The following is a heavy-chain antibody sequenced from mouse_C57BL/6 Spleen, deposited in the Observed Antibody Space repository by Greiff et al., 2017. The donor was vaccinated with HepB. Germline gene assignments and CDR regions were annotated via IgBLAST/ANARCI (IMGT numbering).Heavy chain of an antibody. V-gene: IGHV1-5*01. Sequence: EVQLQESGTVLARPGASVKMSCKTSGYTFTSYWMHWVKQRPGQGLEWIGAIYPGNSDTSYNQKFKGKAKLTAVTSASTAYMELSSLKNEDSAVYYCTRRGGYDREAYAMDYWGQGTSVTVSS. CDR3: TRRGGYDREAYAMDY. D-gene: IGHD2-2*01. CDR2: IYPGNSDT. CDR1: GYTFTSYW. J-gene: IGHJ4*01.